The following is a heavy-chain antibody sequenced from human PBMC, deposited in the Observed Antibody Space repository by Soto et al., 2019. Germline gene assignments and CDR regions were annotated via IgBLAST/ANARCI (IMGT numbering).Heavy chain of an antibody. CDR2: INAGNGNT. V-gene: IGHV1-3*01. CDR1: GYTFTSYA. CDR3: AREFVYSGYDLGWFDY. J-gene: IGHJ4*02. D-gene: IGHD5-12*01. Sequence: ASVKVSCKASGYTFTSYAMHWVRQAPGQRLEWMGWINAGNGNTKYSQKFQGRVTITRDTSASTAYMELSSLRSEDTAVYYCAREFVYSGYDLGWFDYWGRGTQVTVSS.